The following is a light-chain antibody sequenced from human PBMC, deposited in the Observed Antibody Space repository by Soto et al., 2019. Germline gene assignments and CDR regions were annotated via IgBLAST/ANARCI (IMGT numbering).Light chain of an antibody. CDR3: QQSYSTPET. J-gene: IGKJ1*01. Sequence: DIQMTQSPSSLSASVGDRVTITCRASQSISTYLNWYQQKPGEAPQLLIYAASSLQSGVPSRFSGSGSGTDFTLTISSLQPEDFATYYCQQSYSTPETCGQGTKVEIK. CDR2: AAS. CDR1: QSISTY. V-gene: IGKV1-39*01.